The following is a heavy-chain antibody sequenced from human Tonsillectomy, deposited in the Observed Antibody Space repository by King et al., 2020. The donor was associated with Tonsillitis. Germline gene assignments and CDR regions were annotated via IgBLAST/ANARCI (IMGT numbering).Heavy chain of an antibody. CDR3: AKGGYCTNGVCYPASDFDY. J-gene: IGHJ4*02. CDR2: ISWNSGSI. CDR1: GFTFDDYA. V-gene: IGHV3-9*01. D-gene: IGHD2-8*01. Sequence: VQLVESGGGLVQPGRSLRLSCAASGFTFDDYAMHWVRQAPGKGLEWVSGISWNSGSIGYVDSVKGRFTISRDNAKNSLYLQMNSLRAEDTALYYCAKGGYCTNGVCYPASDFDYWGQGTLVTVSS.